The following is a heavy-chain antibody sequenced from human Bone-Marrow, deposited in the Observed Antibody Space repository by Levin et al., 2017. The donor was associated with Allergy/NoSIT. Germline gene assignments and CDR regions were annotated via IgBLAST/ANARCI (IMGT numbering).Heavy chain of an antibody. V-gene: IGHV3-33*02. Sequence: RSGGSLRLSCAASGFMFSDYGMHWVRQAPGKGLEWVGVIWFDGTNTFYADSVKGRFTISRDNSADMVFLQMNSLTVDDTAVYYCARDPPGDSDWYFDLWGRGNLVTVSS. J-gene: IGHJ2*01. CDR3: ARDPPGDSDWYFDL. D-gene: IGHD7-27*01. CDR2: IWFDGTNT. CDR1: GFMFSDYG.